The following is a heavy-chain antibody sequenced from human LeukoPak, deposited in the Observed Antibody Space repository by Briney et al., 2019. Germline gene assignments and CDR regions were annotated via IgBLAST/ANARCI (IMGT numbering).Heavy chain of an antibody. V-gene: IGHV3-21*01. CDR3: ARGVLTGYFSK. CDR2: ISSSSYI. D-gene: IGHD3-9*01. CDR1: GFTFSSYS. Sequence: GGSLRLSCAASGFTFSSYSMNWVRQAPGKGLEWVSSISSSSYIYYADSVKGRFTISRDNAKNSLYLQMNSLRAEDTAVYYCARGVLTGYFSKWGQGTLVTVSS. J-gene: IGHJ4*02.